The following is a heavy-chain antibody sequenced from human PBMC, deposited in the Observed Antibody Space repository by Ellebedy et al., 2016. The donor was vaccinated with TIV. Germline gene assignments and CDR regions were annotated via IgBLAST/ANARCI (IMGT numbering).Heavy chain of an antibody. V-gene: IGHV3-53*01. CDR2: IYSGGST. Sequence: GGSLRLSCAASGFTISSNYMSWVRQAPGRGLEWVSVIYSGGSTYYADSVKGRFTISRDNSKNTLYLQMNSLRAEDTAVYYCARDGRDTMVRGEISMKDYSGMDVWGQGTTVTVSS. CDR3: ARDGRDTMVRGEISMKDYSGMDV. J-gene: IGHJ6*02. CDR1: GFTISSNY. D-gene: IGHD3-10*01.